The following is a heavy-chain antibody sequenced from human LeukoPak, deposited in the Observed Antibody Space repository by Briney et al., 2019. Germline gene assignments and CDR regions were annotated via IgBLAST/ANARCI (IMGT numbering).Heavy chain of an antibody. CDR2: ISDDGSNK. Sequence: GGSLRLSCAASGFTFSDYGMHWVRQAPGKGLEWVAVISDDGSNKYHADSVKGRFTISRDNSKNTLYLQMNSLRAEDTAVYYCARLHYDVLTGPFDYWGQGTLVTVSS. CDR1: GFTFSDYG. CDR3: ARLHYDVLTGPFDY. V-gene: IGHV3-30*03. D-gene: IGHD3-9*01. J-gene: IGHJ4*02.